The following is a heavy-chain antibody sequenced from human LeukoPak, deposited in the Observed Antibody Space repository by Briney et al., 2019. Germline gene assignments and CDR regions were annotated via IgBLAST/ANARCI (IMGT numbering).Heavy chain of an antibody. V-gene: IGHV4-59*11. D-gene: IGHD6-6*01. CDR2: IYYSGST. CDR3: ATSIAARQTPTLDY. Sequence: SETLSLTCTVSSGSISSHYWSWIRQPPGKGLEWIGYIYYSGSTNYNPSLKSRVTISVDTSKNQFSLKLSSVTAADTAVYYCATSIAARQTPTLDYWGQGTLVTVSS. CDR1: SGSISSHY. J-gene: IGHJ4*02.